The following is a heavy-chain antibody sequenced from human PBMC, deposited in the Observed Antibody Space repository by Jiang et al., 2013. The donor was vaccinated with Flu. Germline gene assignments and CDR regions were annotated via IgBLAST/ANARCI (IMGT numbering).Heavy chain of an antibody. J-gene: IGHJ3*02. D-gene: IGHD3-22*01. Sequence: SYWIGWVRQMPGKGLEWMGIIYPGDSDTRYSPSFQGQVTISADKSISTAYLQWSSLKASDTAMYYCAREGVDYYDSSGYAFDIWGQGTMVTVSS. V-gene: IGHV5-51*01. CDR3: AREGVDYYDSSGYAFDI. CDR2: IYPGDSDT. CDR1: SYW.